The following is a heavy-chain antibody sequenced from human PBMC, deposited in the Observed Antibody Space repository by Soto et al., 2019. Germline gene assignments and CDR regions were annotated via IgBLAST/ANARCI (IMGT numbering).Heavy chain of an antibody. CDR1: GYSFTSYW. J-gene: IGHJ5*02. CDR2: IYPGDSDT. D-gene: IGHD3-10*01. V-gene: IGHV5-51*01. Sequence: PGESLKISCKGSGYSFTSYWIGWVRQMPGKGLEWMGIIYPGDSDTRYSPSFQGQVTISADKSISTAYLQWSSLKASDTAMYYCARHISITMVRSPTDQRNWFDPWGQGTLVTVSS. CDR3: ARHISITMVRSPTDQRNWFDP.